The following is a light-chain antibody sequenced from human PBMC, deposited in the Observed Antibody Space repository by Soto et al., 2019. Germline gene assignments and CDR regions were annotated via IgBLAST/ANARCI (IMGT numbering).Light chain of an antibody. V-gene: IGKV3-20*01. CDR1: QSVSSSF. CDR2: DEF. CDR3: QQYGSSVTWT. J-gene: IGKJ1*01. Sequence: EIVLTQSPGTLSLSPGERATLSCRASQSVSSSFLAWYQHKPGQAPRLLIYDEFTRATGIPDRFSGSWSGTAFTLTISRLEPEDFAVYYCQQYGSSVTWTFGQGTKVEI.